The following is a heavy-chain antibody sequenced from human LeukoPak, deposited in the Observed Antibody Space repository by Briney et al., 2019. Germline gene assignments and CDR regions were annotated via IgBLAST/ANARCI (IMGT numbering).Heavy chain of an antibody. V-gene: IGHV1-69*06. CDR2: IIPIFGTA. CDR1: GGTFSSYA. J-gene: IGHJ5*02. D-gene: IGHD3-9*01. Sequence: ASVKVSCKASGGTFSSYAISRVRQAPGQGLEWMGGIIPIFGTANYAQKFQGRVTITADKSTSTAYMEPSSLRSEDTAVYYCARVGDDILTGYLNWFDPWGQGTLVTVSS. CDR3: ARVGDDILTGYLNWFDP.